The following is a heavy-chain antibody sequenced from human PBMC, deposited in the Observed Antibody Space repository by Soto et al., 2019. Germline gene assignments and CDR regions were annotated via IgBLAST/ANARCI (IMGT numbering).Heavy chain of an antibody. J-gene: IGHJ4*02. CDR2: IWSDGSKQ. D-gene: IGHD3-10*01. CDR3: ARDLSYGSGSD. CDR1: GFTFSSYG. V-gene: IGHV3-33*01. Sequence: QVQLVESGGGVVQPGTSLRLSCAASGFTFSSYGFHWVRQAPGKGLEWVADIWSDGSKQYYAEPVKGRFTISRDDSKNTLYLQMNSLTADDPAVYYCARDLSYGSGSDWGQGTLVTVSS.